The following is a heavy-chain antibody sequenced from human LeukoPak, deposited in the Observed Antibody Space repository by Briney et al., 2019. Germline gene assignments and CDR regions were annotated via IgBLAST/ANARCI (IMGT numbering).Heavy chain of an antibody. J-gene: IGHJ6*02. Sequence: GGSLRLSCTASGFTFSSYSMTWVRQAPGKGLEWVSYISSSSSTIYYADSVKGRFTISRDNAKNSLYLQMSSLRDEDTAVYYCAGANGMDVWGQGTTVTVSS. V-gene: IGHV3-48*02. CDR3: AGANGMDV. CDR1: GFTFSSYS. CDR2: ISSSSSTI.